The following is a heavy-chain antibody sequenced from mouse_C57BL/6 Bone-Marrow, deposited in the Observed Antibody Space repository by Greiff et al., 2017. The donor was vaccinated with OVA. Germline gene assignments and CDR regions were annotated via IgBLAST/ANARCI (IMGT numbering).Heavy chain of an antibody. Sequence: EVKLVESGGGLVQPKGSLKLSCAASGFTFNTYAMHWVRQAPGQGLEWVARIRRKSSNYATYYADSVKDRFTISRDDSQSMLYLQMNNLKAEDKAMYYCVRDRGQYYLDYWGQGTTLTVSS. D-gene: IGHD3-3*01. CDR1: GFTFNTYA. CDR3: VRDRGQYYLDY. J-gene: IGHJ2*01. V-gene: IGHV10-3*01. CDR2: IRRKSSNYAT.